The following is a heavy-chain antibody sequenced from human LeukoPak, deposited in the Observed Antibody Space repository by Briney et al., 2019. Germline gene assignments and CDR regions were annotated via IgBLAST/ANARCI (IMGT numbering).Heavy chain of an antibody. J-gene: IGHJ2*01. CDR3: AKTPSSVNYWYFDL. V-gene: IGHV3-66*02. CDR2: IYSGGST. CDR1: GFTVSSNY. Sequence: GGSLRLSCAASGFTVSSNYMSWVRQAPGKGLEWVSVIYSGGSTYYADSVKGRFTISRDNSKNTLYLQMNSLRAEDTAVFYCAKTPSSVNYWYFDLWGRGTLVTVSS. D-gene: IGHD4-17*01.